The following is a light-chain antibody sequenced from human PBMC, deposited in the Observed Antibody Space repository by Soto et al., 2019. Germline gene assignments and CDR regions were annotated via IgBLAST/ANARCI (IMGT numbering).Light chain of an antibody. Sequence: EIVLTQSPGTLSLSPGERATLSCRASQSVTNSYLAWYQQKPGQAPRLFIYDASRSATGIPDRFSGSRSGTDFTLTISRLQPEDFAVYYCQQYGRSLTFGGGTKVEIK. CDR2: DAS. J-gene: IGKJ4*01. CDR1: QSVTNSY. CDR3: QQYGRSLT. V-gene: IGKV3-20*01.